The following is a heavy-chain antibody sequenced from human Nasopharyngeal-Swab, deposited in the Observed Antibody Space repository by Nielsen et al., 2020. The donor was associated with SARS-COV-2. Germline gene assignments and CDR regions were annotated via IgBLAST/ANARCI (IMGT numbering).Heavy chain of an antibody. J-gene: IGHJ5*02. CDR3: ARSYDFWGGYHYNWFDP. D-gene: IGHD3-3*01. CDR1: GGSISSGSYY. CDR2: IYTSGST. V-gene: IGHV4-61*02. Sequence: SETLSLTCTVSGGSISSGSYYWSWIRQPAGKGLEWIGRIYTSGSTNYNPSLKSRATISVDTSKNQFSLKLSTVTAADTAVYYCARSYDFWGGYHYNWFDPWGQGTLVTVSS.